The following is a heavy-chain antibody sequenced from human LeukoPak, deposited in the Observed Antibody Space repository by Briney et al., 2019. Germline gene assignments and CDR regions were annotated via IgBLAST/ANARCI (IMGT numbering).Heavy chain of an antibody. CDR3: ARDHVPRGDGYNYYEY. D-gene: IGHD5-24*01. Sequence: ASVKVSCKTSGYTFTTYGISWVRQAPGQGLEWMGWISGHKGNTIYAQKLRGRVTMTTDTSTTTAYMDLRSLRPDDTAVYYCARDHVPRGDGYNYYEYWGQGTPVTVSS. CDR1: GYTFTTYG. V-gene: IGHV1-18*01. J-gene: IGHJ4*02. CDR2: ISGHKGNT.